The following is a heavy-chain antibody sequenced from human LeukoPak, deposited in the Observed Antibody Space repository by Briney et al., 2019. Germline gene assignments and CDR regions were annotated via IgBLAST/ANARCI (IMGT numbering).Heavy chain of an antibody. J-gene: IGHJ1*01. CDR3: AKDGDSSGSLAAEYFQH. Sequence: GGSLRLSCAASGFTFSHYWMSWVRQAPGKGLEWVAFIRYDGSNKYYADSVKGRFTISRDNSKNTLYLQMNSLRAEDTAVYYCAKDGDSSGSLAAEYFQHWGQGTLVTVSS. V-gene: IGHV3-30*02. D-gene: IGHD3-22*01. CDR1: GFTFSHYW. CDR2: IRYDGSNK.